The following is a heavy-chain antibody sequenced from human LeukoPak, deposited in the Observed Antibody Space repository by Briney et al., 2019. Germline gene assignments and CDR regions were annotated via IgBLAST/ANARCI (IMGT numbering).Heavy chain of an antibody. D-gene: IGHD3-10*01. CDR2: ISSSGSTI. Sequence: GGSLRLSCAASGFTFSSYEMNWVRQAPGKGLEWVSYISSSGSTIYYADSVKGRFTISRDNSKNTLYLQMNSLRAEDTAVYYCSRAAAHLSHLWFGMDVWGKGTTVTVSS. CDR1: GFTFSSYE. J-gene: IGHJ6*04. V-gene: IGHV3-48*03. CDR3: SRAAAHLSHLWFGMDV.